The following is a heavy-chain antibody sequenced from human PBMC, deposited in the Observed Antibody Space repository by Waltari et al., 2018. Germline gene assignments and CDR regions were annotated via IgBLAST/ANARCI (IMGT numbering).Heavy chain of an antibody. D-gene: IGHD3-10*01. CDR3: TRGGSMVRGGSIY. Sequence: EVQLGESGGGLVQPGGSLSLSCAAPGFPFSSFWMNWVRQAPGKGLEWVATIKQDGSEKDYVDSVNGRFTISRDNAKNSLFLQMSSLRAEDTAVYYCTRGGSMVRGGSIYWGQGTLVTVSS. CDR1: GFPFSSFW. CDR2: IKQDGSEK. J-gene: IGHJ4*02. V-gene: IGHV3-7*01.